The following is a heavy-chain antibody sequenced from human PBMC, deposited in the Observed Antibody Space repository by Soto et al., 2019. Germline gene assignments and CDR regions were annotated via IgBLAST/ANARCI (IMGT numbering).Heavy chain of an antibody. V-gene: IGHV4-59*01. CDR1: GGSISSYY. Sequence: PSETLSLTCTVSGGSISSYYWSWIRQPPGKGLEWIGYIYYSGSTNYNPSLKSRVTISVDTSKNQFSLKLSSVTAADTAVYYCARTGLWFGELYGYWFDPWGQGTLVTVSS. J-gene: IGHJ5*02. CDR2: IYYSGST. CDR3: ARTGLWFGELYGYWFDP. D-gene: IGHD3-10*01.